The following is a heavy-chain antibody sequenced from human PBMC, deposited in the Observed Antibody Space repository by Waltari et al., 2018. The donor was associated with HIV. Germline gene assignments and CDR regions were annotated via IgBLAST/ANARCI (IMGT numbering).Heavy chain of an antibody. CDR1: GFSFSSYS. CDR3: ARDRTRYYFDA. Sequence: EVQLVESGGGLVQPGGSLRLSCTASGFSFSSYSMNWGRQAPGKGLEWVSYISTSSSAIFYADSVKGRFTISRDTAKNSLYLQMNSLRAEDTAVYYCARDRTRYYFDAWGQGTLVTVSS. CDR2: ISTSSSAI. D-gene: IGHD6-6*01. V-gene: IGHV3-48*01. J-gene: IGHJ4*02.